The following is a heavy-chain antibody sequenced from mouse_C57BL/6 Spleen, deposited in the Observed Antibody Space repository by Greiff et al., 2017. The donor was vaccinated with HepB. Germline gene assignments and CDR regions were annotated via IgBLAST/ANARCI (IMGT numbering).Heavy chain of an antibody. CDR2: IYPRSGNT. CDR1: GYTFTSYG. J-gene: IGHJ4*01. CDR3: ARWGVVATDYYAMDY. V-gene: IGHV1-81*01. Sequence: VKLQESGAELARPGASVKLSCKASGYTFTSYGISWVKQRTGQGLEWIGEIYPRSGNTYYNEKFKGKATLTADKSSSTAYMELRSLTSEDSAVYFCARWGVVATDYYAMDYWGQGTSVTVSS. D-gene: IGHD1-1*01.